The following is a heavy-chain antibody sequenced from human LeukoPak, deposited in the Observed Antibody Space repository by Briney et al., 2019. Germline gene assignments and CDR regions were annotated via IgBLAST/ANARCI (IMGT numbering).Heavy chain of an antibody. D-gene: IGHD3-16*01. V-gene: IGHV1-18*01. CDR2: ISAYNGNT. CDR1: DYTFISYG. Sequence: ASVKVSCKASDYTFISYGFSWVRQAPGQGLEWMGWISAYNGNTNYAQKFQGRVTMTTDTSTSTAYMELRNLRSADTAVYYCARVQTLGALESFDYWGQGTLVTVSS. J-gene: IGHJ4*02. CDR3: ARVQTLGALESFDY.